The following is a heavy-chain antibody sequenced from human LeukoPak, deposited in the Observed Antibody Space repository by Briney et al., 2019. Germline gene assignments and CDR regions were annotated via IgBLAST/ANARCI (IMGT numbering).Heavy chain of an antibody. V-gene: IGHV1-2*02. CDR1: GYTFAGYY. CDR3: ARGSAVAGPKDY. J-gene: IGHJ4*02. D-gene: IGHD6-19*01. CDR2: INPNSGGT. Sequence: ASVKVSCKASGYTFAGYYMHWVRQAPGQGLEWMGWINPNSGGTNYAQKFQGRVTMTRDTSTSTVYMELSSLRSEDTAVYYCARGSAVAGPKDYWGQGTLVTVSS.